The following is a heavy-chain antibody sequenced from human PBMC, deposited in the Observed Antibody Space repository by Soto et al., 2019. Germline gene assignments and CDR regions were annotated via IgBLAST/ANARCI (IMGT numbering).Heavy chain of an antibody. J-gene: IGHJ4*02. CDR1: GYTFTSYG. V-gene: IGHV1-18*01. CDR2: IGAYNGNT. CDR3: ARSEPKGVVPAAMVY. Sequence: QVQLVQSGAEVKKPGASVKVSCKASGYTFTSYGISWVRQAPGQGLEWMGWIGAYNGNTNYAQKLQSRVTMTTDTSTSTAYMELRSLRSDDTAVYYCARSEPKGVVPAAMVYWGQGTLVTVSS. D-gene: IGHD2-2*01.